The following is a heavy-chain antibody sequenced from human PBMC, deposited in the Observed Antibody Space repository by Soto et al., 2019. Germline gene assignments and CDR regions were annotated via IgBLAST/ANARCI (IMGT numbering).Heavy chain of an antibody. V-gene: IGHV3-33*08. CDR1: GFTFSSYS. D-gene: IGHD4-17*01. CDR2: IWYDGSNK. CDR3: AREDYGDSHDY. Sequence: HPGGSLRLSCAASGFTFSSYSMHWVRQAPGKGLEWVAVIWYDGSNKYYADSVKGRFTISRDNSKNTLYLQMNSLRAEDTAVYYCAREDYGDSHDYWGQGTLVTVSS. J-gene: IGHJ4*02.